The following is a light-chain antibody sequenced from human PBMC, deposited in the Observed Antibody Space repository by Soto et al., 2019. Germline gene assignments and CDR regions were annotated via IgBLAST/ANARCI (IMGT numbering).Light chain of an antibody. J-gene: IGKJ2*01. V-gene: IGKV3-20*01. CDR2: GAS. CDR1: QSVTSSY. CDR3: QQYGTAPLMYT. Sequence: EIVLTQSPGALSLSPGERATLSCRASQSVTSSYLAWYQQKPGQAPRLLIYGASIRATGVPGRFSGSGSGTDFTLTITRREPEDFAVYYCQQYGTAPLMYTFGQGTKLSIK.